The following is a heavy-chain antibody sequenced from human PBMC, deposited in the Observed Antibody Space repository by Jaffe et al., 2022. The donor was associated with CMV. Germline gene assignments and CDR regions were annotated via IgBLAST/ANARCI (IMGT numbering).Heavy chain of an antibody. CDR3: ARGADIVAVPAAWGYGMDV. V-gene: IGHV3-33*01. CDR1: GFTFSDYG. Sequence: QVQLVESGGGVVQPGRSLRLSCVASGFTFSDYGMHWVRQTPGKGLEWVAVIWYDGSIKYYADSMEGRFTISRDNSKNSLYLQVNSLRGEDTALYYCARGADIVAVPAAWGYGMDVWGQGTTVTVSS. D-gene: IGHD2-2*01. J-gene: IGHJ6*02. CDR2: IWYDGSIK.